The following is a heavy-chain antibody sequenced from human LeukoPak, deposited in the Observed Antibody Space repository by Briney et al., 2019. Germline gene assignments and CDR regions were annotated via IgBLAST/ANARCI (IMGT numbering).Heavy chain of an antibody. CDR3: AKDRDTMVRGVIITLNYYFDY. CDR2: IRYDGSNK. J-gene: IGHJ4*02. D-gene: IGHD3-10*01. CDR1: GFTFSSYG. V-gene: IGHV3-30*02. Sequence: GGSLRLSCAASGFTFSSYGMHWVRQAPGKGLEWVAFIRYDGSNKYYADSVKGRFTISRDNSKNTLYLQTNSLRAEDTAVYYCAKDRDTMVRGVIITLNYYFDYWGQGTLVTVSS.